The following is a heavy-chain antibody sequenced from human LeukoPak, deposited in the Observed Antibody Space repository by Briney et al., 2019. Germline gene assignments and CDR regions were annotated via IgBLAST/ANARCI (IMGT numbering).Heavy chain of an antibody. CDR1: GGTFSSYA. V-gene: IGHV1-69*04. CDR2: IIPILGIA. CDR3: ARGGDYGLWGI. D-gene: IGHD4-17*01. Sequence: RASVKVSCKASGGTFSSYAISWVRQAPGQGLEWMGRIIPILGIANYAQKFQGRVTMTTDTSTSTAYMELRSLRSDDTAVYYCARGGDYGLWGIWGQGTMVTVSS. J-gene: IGHJ3*02.